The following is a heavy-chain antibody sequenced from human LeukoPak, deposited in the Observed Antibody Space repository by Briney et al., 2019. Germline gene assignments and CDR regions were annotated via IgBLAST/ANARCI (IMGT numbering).Heavy chain of an antibody. Sequence: QSGGSLRLSCAASGFTVSSNYMSWVRQAPGKGLEWVSVIYSGGSTYYADSVKGRFTISRDNSKNTLYLQMNSLRAEDTAVYYCAKAGIAVPATPEYCGQGTQVTVSS. D-gene: IGHD6-19*01. CDR2: IYSGGST. CDR3: AKAGIAVPATPEY. J-gene: IGHJ4*02. V-gene: IGHV3-53*01. CDR1: GFTVSSNY.